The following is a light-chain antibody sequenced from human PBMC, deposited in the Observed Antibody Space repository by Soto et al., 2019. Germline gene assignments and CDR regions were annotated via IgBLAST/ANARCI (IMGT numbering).Light chain of an antibody. CDR2: DDS. J-gene: IGLJ2*01. Sequence: SYELTQPPSVAVAPGQTARITCGGNNIGDKSVHWYQQRPGQAPVLVVYDDSDRPSGIPERFSGSNSENTATLSISRVEAGDEADYYCCSYAGSYIIFGGGTKLTVL. CDR1: NIGDKS. V-gene: IGLV3-21*02. CDR3: CSYAGSYII.